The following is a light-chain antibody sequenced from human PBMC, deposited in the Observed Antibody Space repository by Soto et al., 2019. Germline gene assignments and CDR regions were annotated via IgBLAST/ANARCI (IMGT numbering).Light chain of an antibody. Sequence: QSALTQPASVSGSPGQSVTISCTGTSSDVGGYDYVSWYQHHPGKAPKLVIYDVTYRPSGVSDRFSGSKSANTVSLTISGLQAEDEADYYCSSYTSSSTYVFGTGTKLTVL. CDR3: SSYTSSSTYV. CDR2: DVT. CDR1: SSDVGGYDY. V-gene: IGLV2-14*01. J-gene: IGLJ1*01.